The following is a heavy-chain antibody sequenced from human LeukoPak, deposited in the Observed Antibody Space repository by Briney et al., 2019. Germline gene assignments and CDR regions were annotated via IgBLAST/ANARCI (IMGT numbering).Heavy chain of an antibody. CDR1: GYTFTSYD. D-gene: IGHD2-15*01. V-gene: IGHV1-8*01. CDR2: MNPNSGNT. Sequence: ASVKVSCKASGYTFTSYDINWVRQATGQGLERMGWMNPNSGNTGYAQKFQGRVTMTRNTSISAAYMELSSLRSEDTALFYCARVGYTDTWYSSPPFDYWGQGTLVTVSS. J-gene: IGHJ4*02. CDR3: ARVGYTDTWYSSPPFDY.